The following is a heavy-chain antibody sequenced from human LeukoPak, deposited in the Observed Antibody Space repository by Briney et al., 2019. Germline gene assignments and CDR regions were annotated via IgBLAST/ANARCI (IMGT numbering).Heavy chain of an antibody. J-gene: IGHJ4*02. CDR2: VCGGGSDP. CDR3: AKAGTYDSSGYYDDYYFDS. CDR1: GFTLYKYD. V-gene: IGHV3-23*01. Sequence: GGSLRLSCAASGFTLYKYDMTWVRQAPGKGLEWVSAVCGGGSDPSYAASVKGRFTISRDNSKNTLSLQMNSLRVDDTAVYFCAKAGTYDSSGYYDDYYFDSWGQGTQVTVSS. D-gene: IGHD3-22*01.